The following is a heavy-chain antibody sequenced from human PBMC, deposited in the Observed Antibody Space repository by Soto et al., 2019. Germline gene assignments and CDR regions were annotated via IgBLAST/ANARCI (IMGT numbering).Heavy chain of an antibody. Sequence: QVQLVQSGTEVKKPGASVKVSCKTSGYSFSSYGISWVRQAPGQGLEWMGWISGYKGDTKYARKFQGRLTLTTDTSTTTAYLELRDLRSDDTAVYYCARDSNSYGPRLVMYYYGMDVWGQGTTVSVSS. V-gene: IGHV1-18*01. CDR1: GYSFSSYG. D-gene: IGHD5-18*01. CDR3: ARDSNSYGPRLVMYYYGMDV. CDR2: ISGYKGDT. J-gene: IGHJ6*02.